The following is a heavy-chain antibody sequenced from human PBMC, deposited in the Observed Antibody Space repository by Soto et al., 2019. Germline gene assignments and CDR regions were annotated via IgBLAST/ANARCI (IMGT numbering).Heavy chain of an antibody. V-gene: IGHV1-18*01. CDR3: ARVFFYSIGRTAAGWFDP. CDR1: GYTFTSYG. D-gene: IGHD6-13*01. CDR2: ISAYNGNT. Sequence: GASVKVSCKASGYTFTSYGISWVRQAPGQGLEWMGWISAYNGNTNYAQKLQGRVTMTTDTSTSTAYMELRSLRSDDTAVYYCARVFFYSIGRTAAGWFDPWGQGRQVTVSS. J-gene: IGHJ5*02.